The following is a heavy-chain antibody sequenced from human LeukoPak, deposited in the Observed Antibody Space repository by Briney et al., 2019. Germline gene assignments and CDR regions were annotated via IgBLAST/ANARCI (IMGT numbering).Heavy chain of an antibody. V-gene: IGHV3-23*01. D-gene: IGHD2-8*01. J-gene: IGHJ3*01. CDR1: GFTFTDFA. CDR2: IGGGGVDR. Sequence: PGGSLRLSCVASGFTFTDFAMNWVCQVPGKGPEWVSHIGGGGVDREYEESVKGRFTVPRDNSRNSLYLQMNSLRGEDTAIYYCVKDSIERNGVYDAFDVWGQGTKVTVAS. CDR3: VKDSIERNGVYDAFDV.